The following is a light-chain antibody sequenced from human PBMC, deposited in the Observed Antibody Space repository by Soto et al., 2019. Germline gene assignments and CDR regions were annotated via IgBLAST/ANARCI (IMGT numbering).Light chain of an antibody. J-gene: IGKJ1*01. V-gene: IGKV1-5*03. CDR1: QSISSW. Sequence: DIQMTQSPSTLSASVGDRVTITCRASQSISSWLAWYQQKPGKAPKLLIYKASSLESGVPSRFSGSGSGTEFTLTISSLQPDDFATYYCQQYNSIRETFGQGTKVDIK. CDR3: QQYNSIRET. CDR2: KAS.